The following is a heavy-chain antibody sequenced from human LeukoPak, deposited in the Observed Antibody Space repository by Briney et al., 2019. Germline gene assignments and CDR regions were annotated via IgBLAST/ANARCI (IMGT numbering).Heavy chain of an antibody. CDR2: TYYRSKWYN. CDR1: GDSVSSNSAA. D-gene: IGHD5-18*01. CDR3: ARERGYSYGYWGYYYYLDV. V-gene: IGHV6-1*01. Sequence: SQTLSLTCAIAGDSVSSNSAAWNWIRQSPSRGLEWLGRTYYRSKWYNDYAVSVKSRITINPDTSKNQFSLQLNSVTPEDTAVYYCARERGYSYGYWGYYYYLDVWGKGTTVTISS. J-gene: IGHJ6*03.